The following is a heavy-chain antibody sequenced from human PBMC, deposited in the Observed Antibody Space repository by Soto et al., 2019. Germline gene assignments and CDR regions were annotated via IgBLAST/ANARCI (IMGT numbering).Heavy chain of an antibody. CDR1: GYTFTSYG. J-gene: IGHJ4*02. Sequence: ASVKVSCKASGYTFTSYGISWVRQAPGQGLEWMGWISAYNGNTNYAQKLQGRVTMTTDTSTSTAYMGLRSLRSDDTAVYYCARDSGIQPPLEFDYWGQGTLVTVSS. CDR2: ISAYNGNT. CDR3: ARDSGIQPPLEFDY. D-gene: IGHD5-18*01. V-gene: IGHV1-18*04.